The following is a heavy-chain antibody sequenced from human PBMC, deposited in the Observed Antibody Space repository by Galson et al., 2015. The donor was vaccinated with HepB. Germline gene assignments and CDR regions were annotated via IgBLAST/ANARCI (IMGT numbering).Heavy chain of an antibody. Sequence: SLRLSCAASGFTFSSYAMHWVRQAPGKGLEWVAVISYDGSNKYYADSVKGRFTISRDNSKNTLYLQMNSLRAEDTAVYYCARDWGARDPNYCFDYWGQGTLVTVSS. CDR3: ARDWGARDPNYCFDY. CDR2: ISYDGSNK. J-gene: IGHJ4*02. D-gene: IGHD3-16*01. CDR1: GFTFSSYA. V-gene: IGHV3-30*04.